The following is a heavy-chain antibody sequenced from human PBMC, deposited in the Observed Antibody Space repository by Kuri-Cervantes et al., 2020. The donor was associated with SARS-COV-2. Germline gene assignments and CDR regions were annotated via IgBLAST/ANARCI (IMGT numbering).Heavy chain of an antibody. Sequence: ASVKVSCKVSGYTLTELSMHWVRQAPGKGLEWMGGFDPEDGETIYAQKFQGRVTITADESTSTAYMELSSLRSEDTAVYYCANSQAVGAVDPFDIWGQGTMVTVSS. CDR3: ANSQAVGAVDPFDI. J-gene: IGHJ3*02. D-gene: IGHD1-26*01. CDR2: FDPEDGET. CDR1: GYTLTELS. V-gene: IGHV1-24*01.